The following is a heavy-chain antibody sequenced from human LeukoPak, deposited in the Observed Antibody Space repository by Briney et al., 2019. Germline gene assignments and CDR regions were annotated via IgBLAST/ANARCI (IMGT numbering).Heavy chain of an antibody. J-gene: IGHJ2*01. CDR3: ARDGASNYGDYWYFDL. Sequence: PSETLSLTCTVSDGSITSYFLTWVRQSAGKGLEFIGRLRPTDGYTNYNPSLRSRVSMSLDISKKQLSLELTSVTAADTAVYYCARDGASNYGDYWYFDLWGRGTLVTVSS. D-gene: IGHD4-17*01. CDR2: LRPTDGYT. V-gene: IGHV4-4*07. CDR1: DGSITSYF.